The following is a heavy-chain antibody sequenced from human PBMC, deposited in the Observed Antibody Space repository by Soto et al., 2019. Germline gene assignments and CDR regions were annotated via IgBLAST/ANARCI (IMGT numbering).Heavy chain of an antibody. V-gene: IGHV3-15*01. CDR2: IKSKIDGGTT. Sequence: PWWSLRLSCSASVFTFSNAWMSWGRQAPGKGLEWVGRIKSKIDGGTTDYAAPVKGRFTISRDDSKNTLYLQMNSLKTEDTAVYYCTTDDPINRYWGQGTLVTVSS. J-gene: IGHJ4*02. CDR1: VFTFSNAW. CDR3: TTDDPINRY.